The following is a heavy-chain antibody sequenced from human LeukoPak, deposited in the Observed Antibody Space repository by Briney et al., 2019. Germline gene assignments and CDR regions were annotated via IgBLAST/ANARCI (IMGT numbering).Heavy chain of an antibody. J-gene: IGHJ5*02. CDR3: ARAWGDYDGGDWFDP. CDR1: GFTFSSYW. D-gene: IGHD4-17*01. V-gene: IGHV3-7*01. Sequence: PGGSLRLSCAASGFTFSSYWMSWVRQAPGKGLEWVANIKQDGSEKYYVDSVKGRFTISRDNAKNSLYLQMNSLRAEDTAVYYCARAWGDYDGGDWFDPWGQGTLVTVSS. CDR2: IKQDGSEK.